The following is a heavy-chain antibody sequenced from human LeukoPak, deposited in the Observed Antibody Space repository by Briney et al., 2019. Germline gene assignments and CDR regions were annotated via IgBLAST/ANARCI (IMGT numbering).Heavy chain of an antibody. J-gene: IGHJ4*02. V-gene: IGHV4-4*07. CDR2: MYVSGST. CDR3: ARQFHDDARAFDY. Sequence: KPSETLSLTCTVSGASISGYYWSWIRQSAGKGLEWIGRMYVSGSTNYNPSLKSRVTMSVDTSKNQFSLKLTSVTAADTAVYYCARQFHDDARAFDYWGQGTLVTVSS. D-gene: IGHD1-1*01. CDR1: GASISGYY.